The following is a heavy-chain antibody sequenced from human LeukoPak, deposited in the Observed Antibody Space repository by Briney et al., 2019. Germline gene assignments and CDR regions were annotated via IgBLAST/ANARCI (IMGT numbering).Heavy chain of an antibody. J-gene: IGHJ4*02. Sequence: SETLSLTCTVSGDSIASNNYYWGWIRQPPGKGLEWIGYISYTGIAYYNPSLKSRVTISLHTSKNHFSLELTSVTAADTAIYYCAKDQGYSYGYYDYWGPGTLVTVSS. V-gene: IGHV4-39*07. D-gene: IGHD5-18*01. CDR1: GDSIASNNYY. CDR2: ISYTGIA. CDR3: AKDQGYSYGYYDY.